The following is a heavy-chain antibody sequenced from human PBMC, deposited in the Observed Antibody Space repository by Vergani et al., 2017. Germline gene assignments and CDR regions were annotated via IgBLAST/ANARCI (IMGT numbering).Heavy chain of an antibody. CDR3: ARVSPGDNSGWEPFDY. CDR2: IIPIIRLA. V-gene: IGHV1-69*02. Sequence: QVHLEQSGTEVKKPGSSVKVSCKVSGDIFNNYTVTLVRHAPGQGLEWMGRIIPIIRLATSAQKFQDRVKITGDTSTNTVYMEMNNLRSEDTAVYYCARVSPGDNSGWEPFDYWGQGTLVTVSS. J-gene: IGHJ4*02. CDR1: GDIFNNYT. D-gene: IGHD6-19*01.